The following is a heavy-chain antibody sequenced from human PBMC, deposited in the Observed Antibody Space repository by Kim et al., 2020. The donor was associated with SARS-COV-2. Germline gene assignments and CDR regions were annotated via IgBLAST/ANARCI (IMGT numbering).Heavy chain of an antibody. Sequence: SETLSLTCAVYGGSFSGYYWSWIRQPPGKGLEWIGEINNSGSTNYNPSLKSRVTISVDTSKNQFSLKLSSVTAADTAVYYCARGLSAYQADVWGQGTTVTVSS. CDR3: ARGLSAYQADV. CDR1: GGSFSGYY. V-gene: IGHV4-34*01. D-gene: IGHD2-2*01. CDR2: INNSGST. J-gene: IGHJ6*02.